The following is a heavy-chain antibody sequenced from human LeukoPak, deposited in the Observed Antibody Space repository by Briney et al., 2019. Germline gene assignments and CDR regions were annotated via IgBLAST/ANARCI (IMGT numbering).Heavy chain of an antibody. J-gene: IGHJ5*02. CDR3: VRCKSNNYGEYNWFDP. D-gene: IGHD5-18*01. CDR2: INPNSGGT. Sequence: ASVKVSCKASGYTFTGYYMHWVRQAPGQGLEWMGRINPNSGGTNYAQKFQGRVTMTRDTSISTAYMDLSRLTSDDTAVYYCVRCKSNNYGEYNWFDPWGQGTLVTVSS. CDR1: GYTFTGYY. V-gene: IGHV1-2*06.